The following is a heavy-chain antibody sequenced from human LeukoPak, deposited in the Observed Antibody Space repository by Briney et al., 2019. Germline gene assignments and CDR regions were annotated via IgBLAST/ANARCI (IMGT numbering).Heavy chain of an antibody. D-gene: IGHD4-23*01. J-gene: IGHJ4*02. CDR2: ILSDGSNE. CDR1: GFTFSSYE. Sequence: GGSLTLSSAASGFTFSSYEMNWVRQAPGKGLEWVAVILSDGSNEYYADSVKGRFTISRDNSKDTLYLQMNSLRAEDTAVYYCATGVTSDSYLFNSYLFNYWGQGTLVSVSS. CDR3: ATGVTSDSYLFNSYLFNY. V-gene: IGHV3-33*08.